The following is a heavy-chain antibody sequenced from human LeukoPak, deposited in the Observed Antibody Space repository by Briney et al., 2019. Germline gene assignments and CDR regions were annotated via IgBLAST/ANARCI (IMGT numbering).Heavy chain of an antibody. CDR1: GYTFTGYY. J-gene: IGHJ4*02. CDR2: INPNSGGT. CDR3: ARSFISWERGYFDY. V-gene: IGHV1-2*02. D-gene: IGHD1-26*01. Sequence: ASVKVSCKASGYTFTGYYMHWVRQAPGQGLEWMGWINPNSGGTNYAQKFQGRVTMTTDTSTSTAYMELRSLRSDDTAVYYCARSFISWERGYFDYWGQGTLVTVSS.